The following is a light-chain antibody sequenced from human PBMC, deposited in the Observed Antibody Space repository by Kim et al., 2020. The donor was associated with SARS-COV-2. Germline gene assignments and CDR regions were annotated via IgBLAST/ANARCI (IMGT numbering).Light chain of an antibody. Sequence: SRRQTASXTCSGXKLXDKYACWYXQXPGQSPVLVIYQDSKRPSGIPERFSGSNSGNTATLTISGTQAXDEADYYCQAWDSSTVVFGGGTQLTVL. V-gene: IGLV3-1*01. CDR1: KLXDKY. J-gene: IGLJ2*01. CDR2: QDS. CDR3: QAWDSSTVV.